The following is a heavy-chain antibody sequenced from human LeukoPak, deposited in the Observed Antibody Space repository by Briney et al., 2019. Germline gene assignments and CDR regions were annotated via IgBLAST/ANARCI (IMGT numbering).Heavy chain of an antibody. CDR1: GFTFSSYA. D-gene: IGHD4-17*01. CDR2: ISGSGGST. Sequence: GGSLRLSCAASGFTFSSYAMSWVRQAPGKGLEWVSAISGSGGSTYYADSVKGRFTIPRDNSKNTLYLQMNSLRAGDTAVYYCAKVHDYGDYSIDYWGQGTLVTVSS. CDR3: AKVHDYGDYSIDY. V-gene: IGHV3-23*01. J-gene: IGHJ4*02.